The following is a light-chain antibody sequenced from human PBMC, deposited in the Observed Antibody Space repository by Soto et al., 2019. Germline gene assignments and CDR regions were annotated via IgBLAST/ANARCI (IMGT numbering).Light chain of an antibody. CDR3: QVWEATGDQVV. V-gene: IGLV3-21*01. Sequence: SYELTQPPSVSGAPGETARISCGGNNVGSRSVHWYQQKPGQAPFLVIYYDSDRPSGTPERFSGSNSGNKATLIIIRVEAGEEAGYYCQVWEATGDQVVFGAGTKLTV. CDR1: NVGSRS. J-gene: IGLJ2*01. CDR2: YDS.